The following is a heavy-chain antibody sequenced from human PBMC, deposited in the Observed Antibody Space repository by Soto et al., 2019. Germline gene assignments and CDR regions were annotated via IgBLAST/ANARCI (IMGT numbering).Heavy chain of an antibody. J-gene: IGHJ4*02. V-gene: IGHV4-38-2*02. CDR1: GSSISRGYF. D-gene: IGHD2-21*02. Sequence: SETLSLTCTVSGSSISRGYFWGWIRQPPGKGLEWIGSIYHTGSTYYNSSLKSRVTISVDTSKNQFSLKLTSVTAADTAIYYCARDAILAHCGGDCSQPWGQGTLVTV. CDR2: IYHTGST. CDR3: ARDAILAHCGGDCSQP.